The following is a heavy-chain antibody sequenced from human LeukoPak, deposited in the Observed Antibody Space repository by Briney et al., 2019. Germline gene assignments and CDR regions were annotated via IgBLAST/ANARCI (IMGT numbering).Heavy chain of an antibody. CDR3: ARDRSGSYYSYFDY. J-gene: IGHJ4*02. Sequence: ASVKVFCKASGGTFSSYAISWVRQAPGQGLEWMGGIIPIFGTASYAQKFQGRVTITADESTSTAYMELSSLRSEDTAVYYCARDRSGSYYSYFDYWGQGTLVTVSS. V-gene: IGHV1-69*13. CDR1: GGTFSSYA. D-gene: IGHD1-26*01. CDR2: IIPIFGTA.